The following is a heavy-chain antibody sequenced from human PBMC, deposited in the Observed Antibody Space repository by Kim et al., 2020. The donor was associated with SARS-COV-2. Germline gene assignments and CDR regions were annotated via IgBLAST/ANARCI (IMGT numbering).Heavy chain of an antibody. CDR2: FDPEDGET. CDR3: ATDTLLLDYYGMDV. D-gene: IGHD2-8*02. V-gene: IGHV1-24*01. J-gene: IGHJ6*02. CDR1: GYTLTELS. Sequence: ASVKVSCKVSGYTLTELSMHWVRQAPGKGLEWMGGFDPEDGETIYAQKFQGRVTMTEDTSTDTAYMELSSLRSEDTAVYYCATDTLLLDYYGMDVWGQGTTVTVSS.